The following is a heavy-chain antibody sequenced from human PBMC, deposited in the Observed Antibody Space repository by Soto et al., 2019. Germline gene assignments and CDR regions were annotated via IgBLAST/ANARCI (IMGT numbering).Heavy chain of an antibody. V-gene: IGHV4-59*01. D-gene: IGHD3-22*01. CDR2: IYYSGST. J-gene: IGHJ5*02. CDR1: GGSISSYY. Sequence: SETLSLTCTVSGGSISSYYWSWIRQPPGKGLEWIGYIYYSGSTNYNPSLKSRVTISVDTSKNQFSLKLSSVTAADTAVYYCARRNYYDSSGFEAAPYNWFDPWGQGTLVTVSS. CDR3: ARRNYYDSSGFEAAPYNWFDP.